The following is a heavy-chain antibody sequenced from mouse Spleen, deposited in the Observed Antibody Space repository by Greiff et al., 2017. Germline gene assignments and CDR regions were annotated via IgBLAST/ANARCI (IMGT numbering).Heavy chain of an antibody. CDR3: ERSRYGSSPLDY. J-gene: IGHJ2*01. D-gene: IGHD1-1*01. Sequence: EVKLVESGPGLVKPSQSLSLTCTVTGYSITSDYAWNWIRQFPGNKLEWMGYISYSGSTSYNPSLKSRISITRDTSKNQFFLQLNSVTTEDTATYYYERSRYGSSPLDYWGQGTTLTVSS. CDR2: ISYSGST. V-gene: IGHV3-2*02. CDR1: GYSITSDYA.